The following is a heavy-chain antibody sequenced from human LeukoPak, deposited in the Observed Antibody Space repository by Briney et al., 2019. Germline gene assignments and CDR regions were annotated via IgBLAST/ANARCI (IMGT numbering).Heavy chain of an antibody. CDR3: ARVKAEPYCSSTSCPLRYFDY. D-gene: IGHD2-2*01. Sequence: SETLSLTCAVSGGSISSGGYSWSWIRQPPGKGLEWIGYIYHSGSAYYNPSLKSRVTISVDRSKNQFSLKLSSVTAADTAVYYCARVKAEPYCSSTSCPLRYFDYWGQGTLVTVSS. CDR2: IYHSGSA. J-gene: IGHJ4*02. V-gene: IGHV4-30-2*01. CDR1: GGSISSGGYS.